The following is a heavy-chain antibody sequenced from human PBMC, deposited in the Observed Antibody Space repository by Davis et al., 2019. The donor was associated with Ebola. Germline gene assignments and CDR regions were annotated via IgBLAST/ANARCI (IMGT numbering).Heavy chain of an antibody. J-gene: IGHJ4*02. V-gene: IGHV3-30*14. CDR2: ISYDGSNK. CDR3: ATTQWLREFDN. CDR1: GFTFSSYA. D-gene: IGHD6-19*01. Sequence: GESLKISCAASGFTFSSYAMHWVRQAPGKGLEWVAVISYDGSNKYYADAVRGRFIISRDKSNNTLYLEMSSLRVDDTAVYYCATTQWLREFDNWGQGTLVTVSA.